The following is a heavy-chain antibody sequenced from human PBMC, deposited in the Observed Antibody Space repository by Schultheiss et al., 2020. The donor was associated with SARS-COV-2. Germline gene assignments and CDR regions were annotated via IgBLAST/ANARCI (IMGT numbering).Heavy chain of an antibody. Sequence: SQTLSLTCTVSGDSINNGGYYWSWIRQHPGKGLEWIGYIYYSGSTYYNPSLKSRVTISVDTSKNQFSLKLSSVTAADTAVYYCARGGQWLVVWFDPWGQGTLVTVSS. J-gene: IGHJ5*02. CDR2: IYYSGST. CDR3: ARGGQWLVVWFDP. V-gene: IGHV4-31*03. CDR1: GDSINNGGYY. D-gene: IGHD6-19*01.